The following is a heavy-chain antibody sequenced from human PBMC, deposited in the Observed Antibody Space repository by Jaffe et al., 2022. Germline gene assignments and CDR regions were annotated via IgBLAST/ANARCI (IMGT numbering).Heavy chain of an antibody. D-gene: IGHD3-3*01. CDR3: ARDFLLDYDFWSGYYTGIGFSKKTTDY. CDR2: INPNSGGT. V-gene: IGHV1-2*06. J-gene: IGHJ4*02. Sequence: QVQLVQSGAEVKKPGASVKVSCKASGYTFTGYYMHWVRQAPGQGLEWMGRINPNSGGTNYAQKFQGRVTMTRDTSISTAYMELSRLRSDDTAVYYCARDFLLDYDFWSGYYTGIGFSKKTTDYWGQGTLVTVSS. CDR1: GYTFTGYY.